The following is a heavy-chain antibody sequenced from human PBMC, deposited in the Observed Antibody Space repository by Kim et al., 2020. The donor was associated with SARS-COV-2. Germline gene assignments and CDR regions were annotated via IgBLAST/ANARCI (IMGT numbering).Heavy chain of an antibody. CDR3: ARDAFPYDLQYNWFDT. CDR1: GFTFSSYW. V-gene: IGHV3-7*03. J-gene: IGHJ5*02. D-gene: IGHD3-3*01. Sequence: GSLRLSCAASGFTFSSYWMSWVRQAPGKGLEWVANIKQDGSEKYYVDSVKGRFTISRDNAKNSLYLQMNSLRAEDTAVYYCARDAFPYDLQYNWFDTWGQGTLVTVSS. CDR2: IKQDGSEK.